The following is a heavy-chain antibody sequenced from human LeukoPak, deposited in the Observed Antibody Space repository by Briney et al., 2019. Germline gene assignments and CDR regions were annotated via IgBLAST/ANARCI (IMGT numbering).Heavy chain of an antibody. V-gene: IGHV4-4*02. CDR1: GGSISSNNW. J-gene: IGHJ2*01. D-gene: IGHD4-23*01. CDR2: IYNSGST. CDR3: ARSGNSWYFDL. Sequence: SETLSLTRAVSGGSISSNNWWSWVRQTPGKGLEWIGEIYNSGSTNYNPSLKSRVTISVDKSKNQFSLRLSSVTAADTAVYYCARSGNSWYFDLWGRGTLVTVSS.